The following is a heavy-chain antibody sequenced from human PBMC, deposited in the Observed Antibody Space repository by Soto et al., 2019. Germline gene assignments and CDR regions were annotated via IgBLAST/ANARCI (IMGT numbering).Heavy chain of an antibody. CDR1: GFTFSSYG. V-gene: IGHV3-30*18. D-gene: IGHD3-22*01. CDR3: AKGVSYYYYYGMDV. Sequence: QVQLVESGGGVVQPGRSLRLSCAASGFTFSSYGMHWVRQAPGKGLEWVAVISYDGSNKYYADSVKGRFTISRDNSKNTLYLQMNSLRAEDTAVHYCAKGVSYYYYYGMDVWGQGTTVTVSS. CDR2: ISYDGSNK. J-gene: IGHJ6*02.